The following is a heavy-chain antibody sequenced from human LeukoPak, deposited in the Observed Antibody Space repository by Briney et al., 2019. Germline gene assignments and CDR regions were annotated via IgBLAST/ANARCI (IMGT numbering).Heavy chain of an antibody. J-gene: IGHJ5*02. V-gene: IGHV2-5*01. CDR3: AHLRIGSSSWYLRGEWDRKINWFDP. D-gene: IGHD6-13*01. CDR2: IYWNGDK. Sequence: SGPTLVNPTQTLTLTCTFSGFSLSTSGVGVGWIRQPPGKALEWLALIYWNGDKRHSLSLKSRLTITKDTSKNQVVLTMTNMDPVDTATYYCAHLRIGSSSWYLRGEWDRKINWFDPWGQGTLVTVSS. CDR1: GFSLSTSGVG.